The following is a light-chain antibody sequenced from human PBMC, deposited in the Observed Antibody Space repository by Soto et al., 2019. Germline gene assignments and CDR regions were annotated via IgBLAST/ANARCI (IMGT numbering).Light chain of an antibody. CDR2: AAS. J-gene: IGKJ4*01. CDR1: QSVSSNY. Sequence: LTQSPGTLSLSPGERATLSCRASQSVSSNYLAWYQQKPGKAPKLLIYAASTLQSGVPSRFSGSGSGTEFTLTISSLQPEDFATYYCQQLNSYPTLTFGGGTKVEIK. CDR3: QQLNSYPTLT. V-gene: IGKV1-9*01.